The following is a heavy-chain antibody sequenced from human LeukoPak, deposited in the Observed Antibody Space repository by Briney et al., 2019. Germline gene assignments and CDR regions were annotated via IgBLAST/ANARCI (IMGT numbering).Heavy chain of an antibody. V-gene: IGHV1-18*01. D-gene: IGHD3-22*01. CDR2: ISAYNGNT. J-gene: IGHJ6*02. CDR3: ARVAYYYDSAGKSLKFFYGMDV. Sequence: ASVKVSCTASGYTFTSYGISWVRQAPGQGLEWMGWISAYNGNTNYAQKLQGRVTMTTDTSTSTAYMELRSLRSEDTAVYYCARVAYYYDSAGKSLKFFYGMDVWGQGTTVTVSS. CDR1: GYTFTSYG.